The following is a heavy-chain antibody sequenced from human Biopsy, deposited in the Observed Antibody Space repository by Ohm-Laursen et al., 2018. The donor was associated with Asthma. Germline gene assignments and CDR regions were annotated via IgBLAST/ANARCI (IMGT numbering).Heavy chain of an antibody. J-gene: IGHJ4*02. Sequence: SVKPSCKSLGGTFNTYVIGWVRQAPGQGLEWMGGINSVFGTTTYPQKFQDRVTITADDSTSTVYMELSSLRSEDTAVYYCARKAGSCISRTCYSLDFWGQGTLVTVSS. CDR1: GGTFNTYV. CDR3: ARKAGSCISRTCYSLDF. V-gene: IGHV1-69*13. D-gene: IGHD2-2*01. CDR2: INSVFGTT.